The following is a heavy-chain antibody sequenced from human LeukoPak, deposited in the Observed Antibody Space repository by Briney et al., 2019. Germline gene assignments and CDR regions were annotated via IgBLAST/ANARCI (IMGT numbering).Heavy chain of an antibody. CDR1: GFTFTTYG. CDR3: SKEPSVRLLWNKWLGL. J-gene: IGHJ5*02. Sequence: PGWSLRLSCAASGFTFTTYGMNWVRQAPGKGLEWVAAISNGGGTKYYADSVKGRFTISRDNSKSTLYLQMNSLRAEDTAFYYCSKEPSVRLLWNKWLGLWGQGTLVTVTS. D-gene: IGHD2-21*02. V-gene: IGHV3-30*18. CDR2: ISNGGGTK.